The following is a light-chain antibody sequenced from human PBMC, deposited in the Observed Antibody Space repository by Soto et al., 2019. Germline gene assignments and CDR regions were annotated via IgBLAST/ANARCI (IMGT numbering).Light chain of an antibody. J-gene: IGKJ1*01. CDR1: QSISSW. CDR2: DAS. V-gene: IGKV1-5*01. CDR3: QHYNSYSEA. Sequence: DIQMTQSPSTLSASVGDRVTITCRASQSISSWLAWYQQKPGKAPKLLIFDASSLESGTPSRFSGSGSGTEFTLTISSLQPDDFATYYCQHYNSYSEAFGQGTKVDNK.